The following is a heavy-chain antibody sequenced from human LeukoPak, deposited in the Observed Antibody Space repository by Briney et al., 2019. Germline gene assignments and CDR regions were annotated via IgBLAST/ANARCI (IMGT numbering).Heavy chain of an antibody. CDR2: INTNTGNP. J-gene: IGHJ4*02. Sequence: ASVKVSCKASGYTFTSYAMNWVRQAPGQGLEWMGWINTNTGNPTYAQGFTGRFVFSLDTSVSTAYLQISSLKAEDTAVYYCAIRYCSSTSCYLDYRGQGTLVTVSS. D-gene: IGHD2-2*01. V-gene: IGHV7-4-1*02. CDR3: AIRYCSSTSCYLDY. CDR1: GYTFTSYA.